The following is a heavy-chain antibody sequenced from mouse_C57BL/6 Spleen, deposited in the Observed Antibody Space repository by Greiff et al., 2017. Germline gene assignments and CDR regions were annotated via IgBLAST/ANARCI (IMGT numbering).Heavy chain of an antibody. V-gene: IGHV5-17*01. CDR3: ARKTGKGAMDY. CDR1: GFTFSDYG. J-gene: IGHJ4*01. Sequence: VQLKESGGGLVKPGGSLKLSCAASGFTFSDYGMHWVRQAPEKGLEWVAYISSGSSTIYYADKVKGRFTISRDNAKNTLFLQMTSLRSEDTAMYYCARKTGKGAMDYWGQGTSVTVSS. D-gene: IGHD4-1*01. CDR2: ISSGSSTI.